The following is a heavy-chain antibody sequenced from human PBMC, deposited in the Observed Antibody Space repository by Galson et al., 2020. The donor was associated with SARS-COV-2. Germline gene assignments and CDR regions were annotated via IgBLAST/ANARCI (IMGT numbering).Heavy chain of an antibody. V-gene: IGHV3-9*01. CDR3: AKGPPSATFWSDYYNLDS. Sequence: GGSLRLSCAVSGFSFHNYAMNWVRQGPGKGLEWVAGIGWDSGSIGYEDSVRGRFTISRDNAKNSLYLQMNSLRVEDTALYYCAKGPPSATFWSDYYNLDSWGQGTLVTVSS. J-gene: IGHJ4*02. CDR2: IGWDSGSI. CDR1: GFSFHNYA. D-gene: IGHD3-3*01.